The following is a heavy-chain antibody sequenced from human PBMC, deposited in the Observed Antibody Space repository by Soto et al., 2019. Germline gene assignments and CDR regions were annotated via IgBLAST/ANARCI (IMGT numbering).Heavy chain of an antibody. Sequence: QVQLVQSGAEVKKPGASVKVSCKASGYTFTGYYMHWVRQAPGQGLEWMGWINPNSGDTNYAQNFQGRVTMTRDTSISTAYMELSRLRSDDTAVYYCARSVSTIAARPVYWGQGTLVTVSS. CDR3: ARSVSTIAARPVY. V-gene: IGHV1-2*02. CDR1: GYTFTGYY. CDR2: INPNSGDT. J-gene: IGHJ4*02. D-gene: IGHD6-6*01.